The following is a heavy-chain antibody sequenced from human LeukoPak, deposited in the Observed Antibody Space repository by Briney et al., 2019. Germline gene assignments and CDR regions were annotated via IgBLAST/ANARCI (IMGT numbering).Heavy chain of an antibody. CDR2: ISGSGART. D-gene: IGHD6-19*01. J-gene: IGHJ3*01. CDR1: GFTFSNYA. CDR3: AKGTVTLAGDDAFDV. Sequence: GGSLRLSCTASGFTFSNYAMNWVRQAPGKGLEWVSGISGSGARTYFAVSVKGRFTIPRDNSRNTQYLQMNILRAEDTAVYYCAKGTVTLAGDDAFDVWGQGTMVTVSS. V-gene: IGHV3-23*01.